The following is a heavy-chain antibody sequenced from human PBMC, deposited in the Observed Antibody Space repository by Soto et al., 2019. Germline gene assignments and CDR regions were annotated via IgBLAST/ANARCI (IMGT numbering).Heavy chain of an antibody. Sequence: ASVKVSCKASGYTFTGYYMHWVRQAPGQGLEWMGWINPNSGGTNYAQKFQGWVTMTRDTSISTAYMELSRLRSDDTAVYYCARGHSSITTYYDFWSGYSDYYGMDVWGQGTTVTGSS. D-gene: IGHD3-3*01. J-gene: IGHJ6*02. V-gene: IGHV1-2*04. CDR3: ARGHSSITTYYDFWSGYSDYYGMDV. CDR2: INPNSGGT. CDR1: GYTFTGYY.